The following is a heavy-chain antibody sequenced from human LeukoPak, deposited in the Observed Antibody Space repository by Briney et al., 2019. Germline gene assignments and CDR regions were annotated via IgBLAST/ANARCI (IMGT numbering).Heavy chain of an antibody. J-gene: IGHJ4*02. CDR1: GFTFSSYW. Sequence: PGGSLRLSCAASGFTFSSYWMSWVRQAPGKGLEWVANIKQDGSEKYYVDSVKGRFTISRDNAKNSLYLQMNSLRAEDTAVYYCARDSSPYYYDSSGYSFDYWGQGTLVTVSS. CDR3: ARDSSPYYYDSSGYSFDY. D-gene: IGHD3-22*01. V-gene: IGHV3-7*01. CDR2: IKQDGSEK.